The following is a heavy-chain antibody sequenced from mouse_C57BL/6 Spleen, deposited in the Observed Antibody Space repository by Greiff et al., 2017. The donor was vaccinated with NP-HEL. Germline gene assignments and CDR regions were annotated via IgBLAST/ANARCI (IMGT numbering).Heavy chain of an antibody. CDR2: IHPNSGST. CDR1: GYTFTSYW. Sequence: VQLQQPGAELVKPGASVKLSCKASGYTFTSYWMHWVKQRPGKGLEWIGMIHPNSGSTNYNEKFKSKATLTVDKSSSTAYMQLSSLTSEDSAVYYCAYYSNWGYAMDYWGQGTSVTFSS. V-gene: IGHV1-64*01. D-gene: IGHD2-5*01. J-gene: IGHJ4*01. CDR3: AYYSNWGYAMDY.